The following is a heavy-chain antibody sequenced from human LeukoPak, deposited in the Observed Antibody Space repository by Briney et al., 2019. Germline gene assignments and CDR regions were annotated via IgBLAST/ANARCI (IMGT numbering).Heavy chain of an antibody. Sequence: GGSLRLSCAASGFTFSSYGINWVRQAPGKGLEWVSVISGSGGGTYYADSVKGRFTISRDNSKNTLYLQMNSLKTEDTAVYYCTRGGSSGWYAGYYYYYYMDVWGKGTTVTISS. CDR2: ISGSGGGT. D-gene: IGHD6-19*01. V-gene: IGHV3-23*01. CDR1: GFTFSSYG. CDR3: TRGGSSGWYAGYYYYYYMDV. J-gene: IGHJ6*03.